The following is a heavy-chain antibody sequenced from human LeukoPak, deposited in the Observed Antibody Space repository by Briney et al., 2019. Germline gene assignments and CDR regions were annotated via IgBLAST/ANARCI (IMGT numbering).Heavy chain of an antibody. CDR3: ARGVGAAAGTGFDY. J-gene: IGHJ4*02. CDR2: INTDGSST. D-gene: IGHD6-13*01. CDR1: GFTFSSYW. Sequence: QSGGSLRLSCAASGFTFSSYWMHWVRQAPGKGLVWVSRINTDGSSTSYADSVKGRFTISRDNAKNTLYLQVNSLRADDTAVYYCARGVGAAAGTGFDYWGQGTLVTVSS. V-gene: IGHV3-74*01.